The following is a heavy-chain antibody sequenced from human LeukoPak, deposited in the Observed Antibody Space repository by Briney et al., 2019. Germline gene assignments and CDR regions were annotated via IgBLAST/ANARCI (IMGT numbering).Heavy chain of an antibody. CDR2: IRSKANSYAT. J-gene: IGHJ4*02. CDR3: TGAGASTGDY. CDR1: GFTFSGSA. Sequence: GGSLRLSCAASGFTFSGSAMHWVRQASGKGLEWVGRIRSKANSYATAYAASVKGRFTISSDDSKNTAYLQMNSLKTEDTAVYYCTGAGASTGDYWGQGTLVTVSS. V-gene: IGHV3-73*01. D-gene: IGHD1-26*01.